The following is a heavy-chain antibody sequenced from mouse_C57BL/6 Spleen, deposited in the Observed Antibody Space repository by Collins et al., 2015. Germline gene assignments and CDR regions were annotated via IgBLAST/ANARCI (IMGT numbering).Heavy chain of an antibody. Sequence: SGKGLEWLAHIWWDDVKRYNPALKSRLTISKDTSSSQVFLKIASVDTADTATYYCARIWDWFAYWGQGTLVTVSA. V-gene: IGHV8-12*01. CDR3: ARIWDWFAY. D-gene: IGHD4-1*01. CDR2: IWWDDVK. J-gene: IGHJ3*01.